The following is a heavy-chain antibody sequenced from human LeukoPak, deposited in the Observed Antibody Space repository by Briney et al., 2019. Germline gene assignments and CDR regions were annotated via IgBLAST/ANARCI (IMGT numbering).Heavy chain of an antibody. CDR3: ARGFGTNGVSVYDY. Sequence: GGSLRLSCAASGFTFSSYSMNWVRQAPGKGLEWVSSISSSSSYIYYADSVKGRFTISRDNAKNSLYLQMNSLRAEDTAVYYCARGFGTNGVSVYDYWGQGTLVTVSS. J-gene: IGHJ4*02. D-gene: IGHD2-8*01. CDR2: ISSSSSYI. V-gene: IGHV3-21*01. CDR1: GFTFSSYS.